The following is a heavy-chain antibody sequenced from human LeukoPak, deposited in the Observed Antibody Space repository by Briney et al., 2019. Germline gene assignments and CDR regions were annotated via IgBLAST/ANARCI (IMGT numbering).Heavy chain of an antibody. Sequence: GGSLRLSCAASGLAFSDYWMSWVRQTPGKGLEWAAVISYDEDREYYADSVRGRFTISRDNSKNTLYLQLNSLTTEDTAVYYCARDPFGGKIFDYWGQGTLVTVSS. CDR2: ISYDEDRE. J-gene: IGHJ4*02. D-gene: IGHD3-16*01. V-gene: IGHV3-30*03. CDR3: ARDPFGGKIFDY. CDR1: GLAFSDYW.